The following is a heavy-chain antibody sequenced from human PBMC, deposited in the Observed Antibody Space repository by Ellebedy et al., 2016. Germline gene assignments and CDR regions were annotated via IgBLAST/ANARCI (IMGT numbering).Heavy chain of an antibody. V-gene: IGHV3-11*04. Sequence: GGSLRLXXAASGFTFSDYYMSWIRQAPGKGLEWVSYISSSSSTIYYADSVKGRFTISRDNAKNSRYLQMNSLKAEDTAMYYCAKVSPSNWNYFDYWGQGTMVAVSS. CDR2: ISSSSSTI. D-gene: IGHD1-20*01. J-gene: IGHJ4*02. CDR3: AKVSPSNWNYFDY. CDR1: GFTFSDYY.